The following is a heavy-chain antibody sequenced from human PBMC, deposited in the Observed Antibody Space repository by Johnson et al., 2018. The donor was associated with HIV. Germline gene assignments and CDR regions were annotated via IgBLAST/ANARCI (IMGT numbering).Heavy chain of an antibody. Sequence: QVQLVESGGGVVQPGGSLRLSCAASGFTFSSYGMHLVRQAPGKGLEWVAFIRYDGSNKYYADSVKGRFTISRDNSKNTLYLQMNSLRAEDTAVYYWAREQGSGSYSIHAFDIWGQGTMVTVSS. J-gene: IGHJ3*02. CDR3: AREQGSGSYSIHAFDI. CDR2: IRYDGSNK. D-gene: IGHD1-26*01. V-gene: IGHV3-30*02. CDR1: GFTFSSYG.